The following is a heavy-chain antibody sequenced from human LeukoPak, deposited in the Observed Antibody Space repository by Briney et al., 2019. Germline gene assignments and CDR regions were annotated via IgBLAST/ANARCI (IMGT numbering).Heavy chain of an antibody. Sequence: PGGSLRLSCAASGFTFSSYAMSWVRQAPGKGLEWVSAISGSGGSTYYADSVKGRFTISRDNSKNTLYLQMNSLRAEDTAVYYCAKAQKWELPPGSDYYYMDVWGKGTTVTVSS. CDR3: AKAQKWELPPGSDYYYMDV. CDR2: ISGSGGST. J-gene: IGHJ6*03. D-gene: IGHD1-26*01. V-gene: IGHV3-23*01. CDR1: GFTFSSYA.